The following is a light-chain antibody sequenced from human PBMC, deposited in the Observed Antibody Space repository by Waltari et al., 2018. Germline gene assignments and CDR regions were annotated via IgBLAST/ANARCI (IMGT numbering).Light chain of an antibody. V-gene: IGLV4-69*01. J-gene: IGLJ2*01. CDR1: SGHSSYA. Sequence: QLVLTQSPSASASLGASVKLTCTLRSGHSSYAIAWPQQQPEKGPRYLMKLNSDGSHSKGDGIPDRFSGSSSGAERYLTISSLQSEDEADYYCQTWGTGIHVVFGGGTKLTVL. CDR3: QTWGTGIHVV. CDR2: LNSDGSH.